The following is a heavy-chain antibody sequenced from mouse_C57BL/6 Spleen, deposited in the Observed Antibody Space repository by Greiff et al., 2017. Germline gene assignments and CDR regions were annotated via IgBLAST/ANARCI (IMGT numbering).Heavy chain of an antibody. CDR3: ARKVGVYDYPFAY. V-gene: IGHV1-18*01. CDR2: INPNNGGT. CDR1: GYTFTDYN. J-gene: IGHJ3*01. Sequence: EVKLMESGPELVKPGASVKIPCKASGYTFTDYNMDWVKQSHGKSLEWIGDINPNNGGTIYNQKFKGKATLTVDKSSSTAYMELRSLTSEDTAVYYCARKVGVYDYPFAYWGQGTLVTVSA. D-gene: IGHD2-4*01.